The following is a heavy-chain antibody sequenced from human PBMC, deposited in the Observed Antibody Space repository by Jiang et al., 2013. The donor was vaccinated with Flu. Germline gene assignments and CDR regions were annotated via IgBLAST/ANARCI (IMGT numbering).Heavy chain of an antibody. V-gene: IGHV1-24*01. J-gene: IGHJ3*02. CDR1: GYTLTELS. Sequence: GAEVKKPGASVKVSCKVSGYTLTELSMHWVRQAPGKGLEWMGGFDPEDGETIYAQKFQGRVTMTEDTSTDTAYMELSSLRSEDTAVYYCAFSGPWLLPPHDAFDIWGQGTMVTVSS. D-gene: IGHD3-22*01. CDR3: AFSGPWLLPPHDAFDI. CDR2: FDPEDGET.